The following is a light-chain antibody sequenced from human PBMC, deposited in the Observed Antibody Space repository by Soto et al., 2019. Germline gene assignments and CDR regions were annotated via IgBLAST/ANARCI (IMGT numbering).Light chain of an antibody. CDR2: EGT. Sequence: QSALTQPVSVSGSPGQSITISCTGTSSDVGTYNLVSWYQQHPGKAPKFMIYEGTKRPSGVSNRFSGSKSGNTASLTISGLQAEDEADYYCCSYAGSGTLVFGGGTKLTVL. J-gene: IGLJ2*01. CDR1: SSDVGTYNL. V-gene: IGLV2-23*01. CDR3: CSYAGSGTLV.